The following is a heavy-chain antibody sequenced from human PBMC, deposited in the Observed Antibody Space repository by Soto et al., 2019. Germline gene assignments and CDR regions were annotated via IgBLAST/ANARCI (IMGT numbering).Heavy chain of an antibody. CDR3: ARALYYYDNSGLAF. CDR2: LNISGGGT. D-gene: IGHD3-22*01. CDR1: GYTFTSYG. J-gene: IGHJ4*02. V-gene: IGHV1-18*01. Sequence: QVHLEQSGPEVKKPGASVKVSCKASGYTFTSYGISWVRLAPGHGLEWMGWLNISGGGTNYAQKYQDRVTMTRDTSTNTVYLEMRSLTSDDTAIYYCARALYYYDNSGLAFWGQGTLVTVSS.